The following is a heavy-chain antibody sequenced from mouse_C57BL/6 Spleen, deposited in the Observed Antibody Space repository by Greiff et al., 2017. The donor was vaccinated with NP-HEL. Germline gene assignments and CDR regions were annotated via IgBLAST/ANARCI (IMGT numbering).Heavy chain of an antibody. CDR2: IDPDTGGT. CDR1: GYTFTDYE. J-gene: IGHJ2*01. V-gene: IGHV1-15*01. Sequence: VQLQQSGAELVRPGASVTLSCKASGYTFTDYEMHWVKQTPVHGLEWIGAIDPDTGGTAYNQKFKGKAILTADKSSSTAYMELRSLTSEDSAVYYCTRGGATYYFDYWGQGTTLTVSS. CDR3: TRGGATYYFDY.